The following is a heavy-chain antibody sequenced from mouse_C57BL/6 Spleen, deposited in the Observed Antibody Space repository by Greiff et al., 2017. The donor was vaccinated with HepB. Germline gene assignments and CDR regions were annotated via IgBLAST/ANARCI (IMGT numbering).Heavy chain of an antibody. CDR3: ARKGDYYGRSYAYCAMDY. CDR1: GYAFTNYL. Sequence: QVQLKESGAELVRPGTSVKVSCKASGYAFTNYLIEWVKQRPGQGLEWIGVINPGSGGTNYNEKFKGKATLTADKSSSTAYMQLSSLTSEDSAVYYCARKGDYYGRSYAYCAMDYWGQGTSVTVSS. V-gene: IGHV1-54*01. CDR2: INPGSGGT. J-gene: IGHJ4*01. D-gene: IGHD1-1*01.